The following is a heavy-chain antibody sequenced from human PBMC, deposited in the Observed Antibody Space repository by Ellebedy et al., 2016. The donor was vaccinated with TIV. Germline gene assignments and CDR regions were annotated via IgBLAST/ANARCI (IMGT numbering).Heavy chain of an antibody. CDR1: GFTFSRYT. CDR2: ISSTGYYI. CDR3: ARSGELDS. J-gene: IGHJ4*02. V-gene: IGHV3-21*01. D-gene: IGHD1-26*01. Sequence: GESLKISCAASGFTFSRYTINWVRQAPGKGLEWASSISSTGYYIYYADSVKGRFTISRDDAMSSLFLQMNSLSAEDTAVYYCARSGELDSWGQGTLVTVSS.